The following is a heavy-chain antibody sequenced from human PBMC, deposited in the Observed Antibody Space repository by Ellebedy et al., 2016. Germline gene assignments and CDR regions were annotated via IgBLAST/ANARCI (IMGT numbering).Heavy chain of an antibody. CDR3: ARASATGGGAFDI. CDR2: INPNSGGT. V-gene: IGHV1-2*02. CDR1: GYTLTELS. Sequence: ASVKVSCXVSGYTLTELSMHWVRQAPGQGLEWMGWINPNSGGTNYAQKFQGRVTMTRDTSISTAYMELSRLRSDDTAVYYCARASATGGGAFDIWGQGTMVTVSS. D-gene: IGHD1-26*01. J-gene: IGHJ3*02.